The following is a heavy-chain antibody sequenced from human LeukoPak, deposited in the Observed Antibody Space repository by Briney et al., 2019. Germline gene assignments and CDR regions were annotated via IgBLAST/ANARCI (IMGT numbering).Heavy chain of an antibody. J-gene: IGHJ4*02. CDR2: ISSSSSYI. D-gene: IGHD2-21*02. Sequence: PGGSLRLSCAASGFTFSSYSMNWVRQAPGKGLEWVSSISSSSSYIYYADSVKGRFTISRDNAKNSLYLQMNSLRAEDTAVYYCVRDLSHIVVVTAIFDYWGQGTLVTVSS. CDR1: GFTFSSYS. CDR3: VRDLSHIVVVTAIFDY. V-gene: IGHV3-21*01.